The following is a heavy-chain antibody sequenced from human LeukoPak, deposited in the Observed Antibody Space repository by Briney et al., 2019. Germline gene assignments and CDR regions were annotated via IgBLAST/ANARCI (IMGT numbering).Heavy chain of an antibody. D-gene: IGHD6-6*01. V-gene: IGHV4-34*01. CDR1: GGSFSGYY. Sequence: SETLSLTCAVYGGSFSGYYWSWLRQPPGKGLEWLGEINHSGSTNYNPSLKSRVTISVDTSKNQFSLKLSSVAAADTAVYYCARWTSIAALYNWFDPWGQGTLVTVSS. CDR3: ARWTSIAALYNWFDP. CDR2: INHSGST. J-gene: IGHJ5*02.